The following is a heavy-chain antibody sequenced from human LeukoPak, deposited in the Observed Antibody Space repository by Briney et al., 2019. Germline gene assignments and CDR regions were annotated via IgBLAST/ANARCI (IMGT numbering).Heavy chain of an antibody. CDR3: ARVGYQLLFSPHYYYYGMDV. D-gene: IGHD2-2*01. CDR2: INPNSGGT. CDR1: GYTFSGYY. Sequence: ASVKVSCKASGYTFSGYYMHWVRQAPGQGLEWMGWINPNSGGTNYAQKFQGRVTMTRDTSISTAYMELSRLRSDDTAVYYCARVGYQLLFSPHYYYYGMDVWGQGTTVTVSS. J-gene: IGHJ6*02. V-gene: IGHV1-2*02.